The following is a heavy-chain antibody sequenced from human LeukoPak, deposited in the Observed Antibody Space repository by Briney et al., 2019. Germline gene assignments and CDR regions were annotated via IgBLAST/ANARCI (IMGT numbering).Heavy chain of an antibody. CDR2: IYPSGST. Sequence: SETLSLTCTVSGGSISRYFWNWIRQPAGKGLEWIGRIYPSGSTDYNPSLKSRVTMSADTSNNQFSVKLSSVTAADTAVYYCARGHQLGCGDYYYMDVWGKGTTVTVSS. V-gene: IGHV4-4*07. D-gene: IGHD1-1*01. CDR1: GGSISRYF. CDR3: ARGHQLGCGDYYYMDV. J-gene: IGHJ6*03.